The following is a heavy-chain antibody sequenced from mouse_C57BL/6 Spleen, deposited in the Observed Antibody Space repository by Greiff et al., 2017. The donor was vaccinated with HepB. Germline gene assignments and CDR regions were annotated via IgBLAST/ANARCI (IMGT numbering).Heavy chain of an antibody. CDR3: APYGSSYLLGAMDY. V-gene: IGHV1-80*01. CDR2: IYPGDGDT. Sequence: VKLQQSGAELVKPGASVKISCKASGYAFSSYWMNWVKQRPGKGLEWIGQIYPGDGDTNYNGKFKGKATLTADKSSSTAYMQLSSLTSEDSAVYFCAPYGSSYLLGAMDYWGQGTSVTVSS. D-gene: IGHD1-1*01. J-gene: IGHJ4*01. CDR1: GYAFSSYW.